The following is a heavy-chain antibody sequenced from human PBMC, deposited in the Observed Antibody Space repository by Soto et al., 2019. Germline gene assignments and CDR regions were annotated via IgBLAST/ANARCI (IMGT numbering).Heavy chain of an antibody. Sequence: QVQLVESGGGVVQPGRSLRLSCAASGFTFSSYGMHWVRQAPGKGLEWVAVIWYDGSNKYYADSVKGRFTISRDNSKNTLYLQTNSLRAEDTAVYYCARDLTISTYGAFDIWGQGTMVTVSS. J-gene: IGHJ3*02. D-gene: IGHD3-3*01. CDR1: GFTFSSYG. CDR3: ARDLTISTYGAFDI. CDR2: IWYDGSNK. V-gene: IGHV3-33*01.